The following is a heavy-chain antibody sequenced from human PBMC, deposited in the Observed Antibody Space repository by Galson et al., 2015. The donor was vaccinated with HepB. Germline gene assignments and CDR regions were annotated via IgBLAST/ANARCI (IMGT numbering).Heavy chain of an antibody. V-gene: IGHV7-4-1*02. CDR1: GYTFTSYA. Sequence: SVKVSCKASGYTFTSYAMNWVRQAPGQGLEWMGWINTNTGNPTYAQGFTGRFVFSLDASVSTAYLQISSLKAEDTAVYYCARGIAAAGTIFDYWGQGTLVTVSS. D-gene: IGHD6-13*01. CDR3: ARGIAAAGTIFDY. CDR2: INTNTGNP. J-gene: IGHJ4*02.